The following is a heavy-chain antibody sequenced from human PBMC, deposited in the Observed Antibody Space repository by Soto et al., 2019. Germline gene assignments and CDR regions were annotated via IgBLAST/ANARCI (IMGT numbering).Heavy chain of an antibody. J-gene: IGHJ4*02. CDR1: GFTFSSYA. Sequence: PGGSLRLSCAASGFTFSSYAMSWVRQAPGKGLEWVSAISGSGGSTYYADSVKGRFTISRDNSKNTLYLQMNSLRAEDTAVYYCATGQRFLGYFDYWGQGTLVTVSS. CDR2: ISGSGGST. CDR3: ATGQRFLGYFDY. V-gene: IGHV3-23*01. D-gene: IGHD3-3*01.